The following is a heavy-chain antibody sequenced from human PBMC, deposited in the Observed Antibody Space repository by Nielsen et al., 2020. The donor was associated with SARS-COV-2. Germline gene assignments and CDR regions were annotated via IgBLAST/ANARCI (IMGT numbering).Heavy chain of an antibody. Sequence: TVSCKGSGYSFTSYWISWVRQMPGKGLEWMGRIDPSDSYTNYSPSFQGHVTISADKSISTAYLQWSSLKASDTAMYYCARLGWGHYGDYAHYYGMDVWGQGTTVTVSS. D-gene: IGHD4-17*01. CDR3: ARLGWGHYGDYAHYYGMDV. V-gene: IGHV5-10-1*01. J-gene: IGHJ6*02. CDR2: IDPSDSYT. CDR1: GYSFTSYW.